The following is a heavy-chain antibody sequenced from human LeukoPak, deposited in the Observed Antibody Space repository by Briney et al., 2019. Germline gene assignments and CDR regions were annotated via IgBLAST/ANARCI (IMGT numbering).Heavy chain of an antibody. Sequence: PGGSLRLSCAASGFTFSSYAMHWDRQAPGKGLEWVAVISYEGSNKYYADSVKGRFTISRDNSKNTLYLQMNSLRAEDTAVYYCARTPSLIAAAGTGFDYWGQGTLVTVSS. J-gene: IGHJ4*02. CDR1: GFTFSSYA. V-gene: IGHV3-30-3*01. CDR3: ARTPSLIAAAGTGFDY. CDR2: ISYEGSNK. D-gene: IGHD6-13*01.